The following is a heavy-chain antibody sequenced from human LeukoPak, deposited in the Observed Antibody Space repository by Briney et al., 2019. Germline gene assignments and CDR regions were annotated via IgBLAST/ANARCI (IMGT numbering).Heavy chain of an antibody. V-gene: IGHV4-34*01. D-gene: IGHD2-15*01. CDR2: INHSGST. CDR3: ARGGGGYYDY. Sequence: SETLSLTCAVYGGSFSGYYWSWIRQPPGKGLEWIGEINHSGSTNYNPSLKSRVTISVDASKNQFSLKLSSVTAADTAVYYCARGGGGYYDYWGQGTLVTVSS. CDR1: GGSFSGYY. J-gene: IGHJ4*02.